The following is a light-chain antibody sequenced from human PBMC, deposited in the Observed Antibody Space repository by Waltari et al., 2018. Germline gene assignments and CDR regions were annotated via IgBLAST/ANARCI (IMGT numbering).Light chain of an antibody. J-gene: IGLJ7*01. CDR2: ENT. CDR3: GTWDSSLSGAV. CDR1: SSNIGNNY. Sequence: QSVLTQPPSVSAAPGQRVTIPCPGGSSNIGNNYVSWSRQFPGTAPKLLIYENTERPSGIPGRFSGSKSGTSATLDITGLQAGDEADYYCGTWDSSLSGAVFGGGTHLTVL. V-gene: IGLV1-51*02.